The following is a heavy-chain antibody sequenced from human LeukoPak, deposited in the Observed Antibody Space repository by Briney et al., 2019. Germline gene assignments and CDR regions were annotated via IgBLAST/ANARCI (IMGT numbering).Heavy chain of an antibody. CDR2: IYHSGST. D-gene: IGHD1-14*01. CDR3: ARGRTGWFDP. V-gene: IGHV4-4*02. J-gene: IGHJ5*02. Sequence: SGTLSLTCAVSGGSISSSNWWSWVRQPPGKGLEWIGEIYHSGSTNYNPSLKSRVTISVDTSKNQFSLKLSSVTAADTAVYYCARGRTGWFDPWGQGTLVTVSS. CDR1: GGSISSSNW.